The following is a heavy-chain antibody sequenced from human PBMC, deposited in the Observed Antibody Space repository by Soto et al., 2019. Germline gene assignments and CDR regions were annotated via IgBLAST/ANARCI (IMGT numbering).Heavy chain of an antibody. CDR3: AKVDYGGNLADY. Sequence: QVQLVESGGGVVQPGRSLRLSCAASGFTFSSYGMHWVRQAPGKGLEWVAVISYDGSNKYYADSVKGRFTISRDNSKNTLYLQMNSLRAEDTAVYYCAKVDYGGNLADYWGQGPLVTVSS. V-gene: IGHV3-30*18. D-gene: IGHD4-17*01. CDR1: GFTFSSYG. CDR2: ISYDGSNK. J-gene: IGHJ4*02.